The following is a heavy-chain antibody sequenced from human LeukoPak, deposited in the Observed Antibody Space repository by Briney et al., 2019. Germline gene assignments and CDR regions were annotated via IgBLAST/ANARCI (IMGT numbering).Heavy chain of an antibody. D-gene: IGHD6-13*01. Sequence: SETLSLTCTVSGGSISSYYRSCIRQPAGKGLEWIGRIYSSGNTNYNPSLKSRVTMSLDTSKNQLSLKLRSVTAADTAVYYCASGTSSCTSFDYWGQGTLVTVSS. V-gene: IGHV4-4*07. CDR1: GGSISSYY. J-gene: IGHJ4*02. CDR2: IYSSGNT. CDR3: ASGTSSCTSFDY.